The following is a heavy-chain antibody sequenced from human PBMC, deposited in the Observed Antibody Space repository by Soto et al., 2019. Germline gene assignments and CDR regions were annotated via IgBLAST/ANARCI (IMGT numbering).Heavy chain of an antibody. CDR3: ARSPGYYFDY. V-gene: IGHV4-61*08. CDR2: IYYSVNT. Sequence: PSETLSLTCTVSGGSISSGDYYWSWIRQPPGKGLEWIGYIYYSVNTNYNPSLKSRVTIEVDTSKNQFSLKLSSVTAADTAVYYCARSPGYYFDYWGQGTLVTVSS. CDR1: GGSISSGDYY. J-gene: IGHJ4*02.